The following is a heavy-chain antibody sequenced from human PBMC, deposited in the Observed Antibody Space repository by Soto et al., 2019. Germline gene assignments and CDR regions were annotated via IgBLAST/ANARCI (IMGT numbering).Heavy chain of an antibody. CDR2: INPNSGGT. D-gene: IGHD2-15*01. V-gene: IGHV1-2*04. J-gene: IGHJ6*02. CDR3: ARDLTDVVVIAATVPSYGMDV. Sequence: QVQLVQSGAEVKKPGASVKVSCKASGYTFTGYYMHWVRQAPGQGLEWMGWINPNSGGTNYAQKFQGWVTMTRATSISTAYMELSRLRSDDTSVYYCARDLTDVVVIAATVPSYGMDVWGQGTTVTVSS. CDR1: GYTFTGYY.